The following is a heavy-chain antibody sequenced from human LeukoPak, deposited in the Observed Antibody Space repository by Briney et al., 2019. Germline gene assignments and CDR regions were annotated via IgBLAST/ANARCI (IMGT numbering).Heavy chain of an antibody. CDR1: GFTFSSYA. V-gene: IGHV3-23*01. D-gene: IGHD1-26*01. J-gene: IGHJ4*02. Sequence: GGSLRLSCAASGFTFSSYAMNWVRQAPGKGLEWVSAISGNGDNTYYADSVKGRFTISRDNSKNTLYLQMNSLRAEDTAVYYCAKDDGGSYLIDYWGQGTLVTVSS. CDR2: ISGNGDNT. CDR3: AKDDGGSYLIDY.